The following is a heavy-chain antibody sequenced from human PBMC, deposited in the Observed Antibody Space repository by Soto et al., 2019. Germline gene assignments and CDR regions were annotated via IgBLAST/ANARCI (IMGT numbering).Heavy chain of an antibody. J-gene: IGHJ4*02. CDR1: GFTFGNYA. V-gene: IGHV3-23*01. CDR3: AKDRPRMTSGYFFHY. D-gene: IGHD7-27*01. Sequence: GGSLRLSCATSGFTFGNYAMGWVRQAPGKGLEWVSGISASGTYTYYGDSVKGRFTISRDNSKNTLLLYVSSLRAEDTAVYYCAKDRPRMTSGYFFHYWGQGTVVTVSS. CDR2: ISASGTYT.